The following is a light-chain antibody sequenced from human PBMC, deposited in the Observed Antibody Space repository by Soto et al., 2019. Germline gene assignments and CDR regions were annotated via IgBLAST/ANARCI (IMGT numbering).Light chain of an antibody. CDR3: MQALQTPRT. Sequence: DIVMTQSPLSLPVTPGEPASISCRSSQSLLHSNGYNYLDWYLQKPGQSPQLLIYLGSNRASGIPARFSGSRSGTDFTLKISRVEAEDVGVYYCMQALQTPRTFGPGTKVDIK. CDR2: LGS. J-gene: IGKJ3*01. V-gene: IGKV2-28*01. CDR1: QSLLHSNGYNY.